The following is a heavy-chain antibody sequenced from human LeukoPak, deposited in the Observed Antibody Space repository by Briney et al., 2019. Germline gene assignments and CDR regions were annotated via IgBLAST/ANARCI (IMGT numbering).Heavy chain of an antibody. J-gene: IGHJ6*02. V-gene: IGHV4-34*01. D-gene: IGHD3-3*01. CDR2: INHSGST. CDR1: GGSSSGYY. CDR3: ARGDDFWSAYYSAPYYYYYGMDV. Sequence: SETLSLTCAVYGGSSSGYYWSWIRQPPVKGLEWIGEINHSGSTNYNPSVKSRVTISVDTSKNQFSLKLSSVTAADTAVYYCARGDDFWSAYYSAPYYYYYGMDVWGQGTTVTVSS.